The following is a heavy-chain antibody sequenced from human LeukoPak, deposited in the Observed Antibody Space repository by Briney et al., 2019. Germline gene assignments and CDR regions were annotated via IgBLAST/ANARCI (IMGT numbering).Heavy chain of an antibody. J-gene: IGHJ4*02. V-gene: IGHV4-59*01. Sequence: SETLSLTCTVSGGSINNYYWNWIRQPPGKGLEWVGYIYYSGTTNYNPSLKSRVTISVDTSKNQFSLKLSSVTAADTAVYYCARALYGSGTDYFDYWGQGTLVTVSS. CDR2: IYYSGTT. CDR3: ARALYGSGTDYFDY. CDR1: GGSINNYY. D-gene: IGHD3-10*01.